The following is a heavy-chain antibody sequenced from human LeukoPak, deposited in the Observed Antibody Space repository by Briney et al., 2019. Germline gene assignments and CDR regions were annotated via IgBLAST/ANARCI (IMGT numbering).Heavy chain of an antibody. CDR2: VTHDGSLA. CDR1: GFTFNKYG. D-gene: IGHD3-16*01. Sequence: GVSLRLSCEASGFTFNKYGMHWVRQTPGKGLEWLIFVTHDGSLAFYADSVKGRLTISRDNSKNTVFLQMDSLRADDTAVYYCAKDASWVARGDYFDHWGQGTLVTVSS. CDR3: AKDASWVARGDYFDH. J-gene: IGHJ4*02. V-gene: IGHV3-30*02.